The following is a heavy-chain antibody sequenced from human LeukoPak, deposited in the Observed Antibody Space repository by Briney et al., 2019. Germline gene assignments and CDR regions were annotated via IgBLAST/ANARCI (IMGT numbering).Heavy chain of an antibody. Sequence: PGGSLRLSCAASGFTFSSYAMSWVRQAPRKGLEWVSAISGSGSSTYYADSVKGRFAISRDNSKNTLYLQMNSLRAEDTAVYYCAKPDGGTYVYYFDCWGQGTLVTVSS. J-gene: IGHJ4*02. CDR3: AKPDGGTYVYYFDC. CDR2: ISGSGSST. V-gene: IGHV3-23*01. CDR1: GFTFSSYA. D-gene: IGHD1-26*01.